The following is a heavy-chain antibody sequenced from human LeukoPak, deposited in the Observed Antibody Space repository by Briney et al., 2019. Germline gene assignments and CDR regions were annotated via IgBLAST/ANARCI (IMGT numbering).Heavy chain of an antibody. Sequence: GGSLRLSCAASGFTFSSYWMHWVRQAPGKGLVWVSRINSAGSSTTYADSVKGRFTISRDNAKNTLYLQMNSLRAEDTAVYYCARVAAGIIVATYYFDYWGQGTLVTVSS. CDR2: INSAGSST. V-gene: IGHV3-74*01. CDR1: GFTFSSYW. J-gene: IGHJ4*02. CDR3: ARVAAGIIVATYYFDY. D-gene: IGHD5-12*01.